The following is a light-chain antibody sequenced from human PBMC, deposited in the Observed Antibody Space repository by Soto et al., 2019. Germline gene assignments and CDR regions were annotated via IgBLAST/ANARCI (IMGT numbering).Light chain of an antibody. CDR3: QSYNDWPFA. V-gene: IGKV3-15*01. Sequence: DIVLTQSPATLSVSPGDRVTLSCRASESLFGFLAWYQQKPGQAPRVLMYGVSTRATGIPARFSGGGSATDFALTICSLQSEDSAFYFCQSYNDWPFASGLGTRLEI. CDR1: ESLFGF. J-gene: IGKJ2*01. CDR2: GVS.